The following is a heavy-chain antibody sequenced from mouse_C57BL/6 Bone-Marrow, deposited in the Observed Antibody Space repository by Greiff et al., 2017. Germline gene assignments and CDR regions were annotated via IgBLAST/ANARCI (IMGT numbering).Heavy chain of an antibody. Sequence: QVQLQQPGAELVMPGASVKLSCKASGYTFTSYWMHWVKQRPGQGLEWIGEIDPSDSYTNYNQKFKGKSTLTVDKSSSTAYMQLSSLTSEDSAVYYSARSLLYWGQGTLVTVSA. CDR2: IDPSDSYT. CDR3: ARSLLY. J-gene: IGHJ3*01. CDR1: GYTFTSYW. V-gene: IGHV1-69*01.